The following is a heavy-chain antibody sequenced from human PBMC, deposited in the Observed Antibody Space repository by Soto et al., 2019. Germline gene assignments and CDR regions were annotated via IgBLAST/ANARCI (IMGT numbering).Heavy chain of an antibody. Sequence: ASVKVSCKASGYIFADYAIHWVRQAPGQSLEWMGRIKAGNGDTKYPQKFQGRVTLTRDTSASTAYLELSSLTSEDTAVYFCARDGPIYYYGSGTYWHSLDYWG. CDR3: ARDGPIYYYGSGTYWHSLDY. D-gene: IGHD3-10*01. V-gene: IGHV1-3*01. CDR1: GYIFADYA. J-gene: IGHJ4*01. CDR2: IKAGNGDT.